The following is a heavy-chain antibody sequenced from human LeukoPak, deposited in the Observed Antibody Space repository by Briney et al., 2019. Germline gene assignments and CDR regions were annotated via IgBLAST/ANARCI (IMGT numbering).Heavy chain of an antibody. V-gene: IGHV4-59*01. CDR3: ARVSGIAVVDY. Sequence: GSLRLSCAASGFTFTSYVMSWIRQPPGKGLEWIGYIYYSGSTNYNPSLMSRVTISVDTSKNQFSLKLSSVTAADTAVYYCARVSGIAVVDYWGQGTLVTVSS. CDR2: IYYSGST. J-gene: IGHJ4*02. CDR1: GFTFTSYV. D-gene: IGHD6-19*01.